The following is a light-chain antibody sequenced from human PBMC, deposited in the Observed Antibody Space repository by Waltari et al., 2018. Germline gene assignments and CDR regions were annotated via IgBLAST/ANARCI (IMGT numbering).Light chain of an antibody. Sequence: SALTHPAPVSGSPGQSVTIFCAGTSNDVGGYNSVSWYQEHPGQAPRVIIYDVSDRPSGVSDRFSGSKSGNTASLTISGLQAEDEADYYCSSQSSNDVVLFGGGTKLTVL. CDR1: SNDVGGYNS. CDR3: SSQSSNDVVL. V-gene: IGLV2-14*01. J-gene: IGLJ2*01. CDR2: DVS.